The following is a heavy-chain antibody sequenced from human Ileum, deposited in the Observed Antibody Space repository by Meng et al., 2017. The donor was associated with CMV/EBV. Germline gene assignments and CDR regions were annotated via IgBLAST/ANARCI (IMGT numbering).Heavy chain of an antibody. D-gene: IGHD4-11*01. CDR3: TRGYSGSSG. J-gene: IGHJ4*02. V-gene: IGHV3-66*02. CDR1: GFTFSSYW. Sequence: GESLKISCTASGFTFSSYWMSWVRQAPGKGLEWVSLIFTDGVTYYADSVKGRFTIFRDNSKNTLNLQMNGLGPEDTAVYYCTRGYSGSSGWGQGTLVTVSS. CDR2: IFTDGVT.